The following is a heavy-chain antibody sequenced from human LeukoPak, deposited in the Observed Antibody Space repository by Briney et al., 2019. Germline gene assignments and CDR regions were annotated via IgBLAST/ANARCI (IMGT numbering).Heavy chain of an antibody. J-gene: IGHJ5*02. V-gene: IGHV1-8*01. CDR3: ARVKRFPTVWFDP. Sequence: ASVKVSCKASGYTFSDYDINWVRQAAGQGLEWMGWMNPITGSTGYVQKFRGRIIMTGDTSITTAFMELTSLTSDDTAIYYCARVKRFPTVWFDPWGQGTLVSVSS. CDR1: GYTFSDYD. CDR2: MNPITGST. D-gene: IGHD3-10*01.